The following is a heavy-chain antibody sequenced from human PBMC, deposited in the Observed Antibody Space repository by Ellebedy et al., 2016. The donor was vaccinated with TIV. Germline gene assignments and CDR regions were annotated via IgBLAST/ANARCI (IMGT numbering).Heavy chain of an antibody. CDR2: IYYSGST. CDR3: ARVGIAAAGRLYFPY. D-gene: IGHD6-13*01. Sequence: MPSETLSLTCTVSGGTVSSVSYYWSWIRQHPGKGLEWIGYIYYSGSTKDNPSLKSRVTISVDPSKNQFSLKLNSVTAADTAVYHCARVGIAAAGRLYFPYWGQGTLGTVSS. CDR1: GGTVSSVSYY. V-gene: IGHV4-61*01. J-gene: IGHJ1*01.